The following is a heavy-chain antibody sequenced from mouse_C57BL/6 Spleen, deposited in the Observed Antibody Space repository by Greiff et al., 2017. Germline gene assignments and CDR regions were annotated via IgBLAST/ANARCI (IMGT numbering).Heavy chain of an antibody. CDR2: IWTGGGT. CDR1: GFSFTSYA. V-gene: IGHV2-9-1*01. Sequence: VMLVESGPGLVAPSQSLSITCTVSGFSFTSYAISWVRQPPGKGLEWLGVIWTGGGTNYNSALKSRLSISKDNSKSQVFLKMNSLQTDDTARYYCARNFNSNYWYFDVWGTGTTVTVSS. J-gene: IGHJ1*03. D-gene: IGHD2-5*01. CDR3: ARNFNSNYWYFDV.